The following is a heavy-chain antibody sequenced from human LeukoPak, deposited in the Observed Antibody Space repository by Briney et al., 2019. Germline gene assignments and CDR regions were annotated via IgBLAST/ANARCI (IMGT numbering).Heavy chain of an antibody. D-gene: IGHD2-15*01. CDR1: GYTFTGYY. V-gene: IGHV1-2*02. CDR3: SRQAANIWFAG. Sequence: GASVNVSCEASGYTFTGYYMHWVRQAPGQGLEWVGWINPNSGVTQYEQKFQGRSAMTRNTFISTAFLELNRLSSDDSAVFFCSRQAANIWFAGWGE. J-gene: IGHJ5*02. CDR2: INPNSGVT.